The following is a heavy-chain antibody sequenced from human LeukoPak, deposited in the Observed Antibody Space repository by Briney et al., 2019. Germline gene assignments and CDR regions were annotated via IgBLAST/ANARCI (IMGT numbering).Heavy chain of an antibody. CDR1: GFPFTGYY. V-gene: IGHV1-2*06. D-gene: IGHD2-8*01. J-gene: IGHJ4*02. Sequence: VKVSCKASGFPFTGYYIHWVRQAPGQGLEWMGRVNPNSGGTNYGQKFQGGVTMTRDTSISTAYMELSSLRSDDTAVYYCARDLGCTNGVCRKGYFDYWGQGTLVTVSS. CDR3: ARDLGCTNGVCRKGYFDY. CDR2: VNPNSGGT.